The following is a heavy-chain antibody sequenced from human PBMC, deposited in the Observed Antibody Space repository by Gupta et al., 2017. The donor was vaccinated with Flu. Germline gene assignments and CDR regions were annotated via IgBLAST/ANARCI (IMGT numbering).Heavy chain of an antibody. Sequence: KFQGRVTMTRDTSTSTVYMELSSLRSEDTAVYYCARARYCSGGSCHFDYWGQGTLVTVSS. CDR3: ARARYCSGGSCHFDY. V-gene: IGHV1-46*03. D-gene: IGHD2-15*01. J-gene: IGHJ4*02.